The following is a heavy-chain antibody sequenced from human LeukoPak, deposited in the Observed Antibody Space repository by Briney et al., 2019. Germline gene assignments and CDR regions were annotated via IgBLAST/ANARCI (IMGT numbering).Heavy chain of an antibody. CDR3: ARGDGSGFYYYYGMDV. CDR1: GYTFTGYY. Sequence: ASVKVSRKASGYTFTGYYMHWVRQAPGQGLEWMGWINPNSGGTNYAQKFQGRVTMTRDTSISTAYMELSRLRSDDTAVYYCARGDGSGFYYYYGMDVWGQGTTVTVSS. D-gene: IGHD3-10*01. V-gene: IGHV1-2*02. CDR2: INPNSGGT. J-gene: IGHJ6*02.